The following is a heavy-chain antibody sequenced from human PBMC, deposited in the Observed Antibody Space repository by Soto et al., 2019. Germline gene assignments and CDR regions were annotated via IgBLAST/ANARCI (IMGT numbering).Heavy chain of an antibody. Sequence: GGSLRLSCAASGFTFSNAWMTWVRQAPGKGLEWIGHIKSKTDAGTTDYAAPVKGRFTISRDDSKNTLYLQVNSLKTDDTAVYFCTTVQWGLPHAFDIWGQGTMVTV. CDR2: IKSKTDAGTT. J-gene: IGHJ3*02. D-gene: IGHD1-26*01. V-gene: IGHV3-15*01. CDR3: TTVQWGLPHAFDI. CDR1: GFTFSNAW.